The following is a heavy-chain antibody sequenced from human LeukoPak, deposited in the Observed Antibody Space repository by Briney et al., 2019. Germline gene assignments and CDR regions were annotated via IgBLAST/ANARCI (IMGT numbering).Heavy chain of an antibody. J-gene: IGHJ4*02. CDR3: AKDNPLHCSGGSCYAVY. D-gene: IGHD2-15*01. Sequence: PGGSLRLSCAASGFTFSSYAMSWVRQAPGKGLEWVSAISGSGGSTHYADSVKGRFTISRDNSKNTLYLQMNSLRAEDTAVYYCAKDNPLHCSGGSCYAVYWGQGTLVTVSS. CDR1: GFTFSSYA. CDR2: ISGSGGST. V-gene: IGHV3-23*01.